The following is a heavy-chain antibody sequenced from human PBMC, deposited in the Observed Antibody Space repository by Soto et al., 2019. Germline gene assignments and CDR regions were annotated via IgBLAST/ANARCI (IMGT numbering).Heavy chain of an antibody. D-gene: IGHD3-10*01. CDR3: ARGLWFGDKRGFDP. Sequence: QVQLQQWGAGLLKPSETLSLTCAVYGGAFSGYYWSWIRQPPGKGLEWIGEINHIGSTNYNPSLKSRGNISVDTSKNQYSPKMSSVTAADTAVYYWARGLWFGDKRGFDPLGQGTMVTVSS. V-gene: IGHV4-34*01. CDR1: GGAFSGYY. CDR2: INHIGST. J-gene: IGHJ5*02.